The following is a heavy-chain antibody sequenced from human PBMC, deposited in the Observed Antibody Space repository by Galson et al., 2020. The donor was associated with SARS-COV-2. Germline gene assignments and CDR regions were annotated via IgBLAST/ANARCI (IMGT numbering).Heavy chain of an antibody. CDR1: GASISSANYY. J-gene: IGHJ4*02. CDR2: IFIDGNT. Sequence: LSLTCTVSGASISSANYYWRWIRQSAGKGLEWIGRIFIDGNTNYSPSLKSRVTISIDTSKNEFSLKLTSVTAADTAVYYCARAHGDNWGQGALVTVSS. V-gene: IGHV4-61*02. CDR3: ARAHGDN.